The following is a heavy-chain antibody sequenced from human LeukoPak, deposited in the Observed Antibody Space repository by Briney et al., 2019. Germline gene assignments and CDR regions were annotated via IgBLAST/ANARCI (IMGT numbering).Heavy chain of an antibody. CDR2: MNPNSGNT. V-gene: IGHV1-8*01. CDR3: ARAGRCSTTTCSESYYYYYMDV. J-gene: IGHJ6*03. Sequence: ASVKVSCKASGYTFTSYDINWVRQATGQGLEWMGWMNPNSGNTGYAQKFQGRVTMTRNTSISTAYMELRSLRSDDTAMYYCARAGRCSTTTCSESYYYYYMDVWGKGTTVTVSS. D-gene: IGHD2-2*01. CDR1: GYTFTSYD.